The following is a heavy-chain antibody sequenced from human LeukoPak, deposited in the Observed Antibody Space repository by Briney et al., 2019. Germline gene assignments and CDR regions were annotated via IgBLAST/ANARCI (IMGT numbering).Heavy chain of an antibody. CDR1: GFTFSSYA. CDR3: AKDWAGSDKRYYFDY. CDR2: LSGSGGST. Sequence: VGSLRLSCAASGFTFSSYAMTWVRQAPGKGLEWVSALSGSGGSTYYADPVKGRFTISRDNSQNTLYLQMNSLRAEDTAVYYCAKDWAGSDKRYYFDYWGQGTLVTVSS. D-gene: IGHD5-24*01. V-gene: IGHV3-23*01. J-gene: IGHJ4*02.